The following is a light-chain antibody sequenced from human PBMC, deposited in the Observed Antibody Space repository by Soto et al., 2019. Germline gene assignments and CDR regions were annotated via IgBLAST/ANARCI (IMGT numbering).Light chain of an antibody. J-gene: IGKJ5*01. CDR1: QSVNSN. CDR2: GAS. Sequence: EILITQSPATLSVSPGERATLSCRASQSVNSNLAWYQQKPGQAPRLLIYGASTRATGIPARLSGSGSGTDFTLTISSLEPEDFAVYFCQQHNNWPTFGQGTRLEI. CDR3: QQHNNWPT. V-gene: IGKV3-15*01.